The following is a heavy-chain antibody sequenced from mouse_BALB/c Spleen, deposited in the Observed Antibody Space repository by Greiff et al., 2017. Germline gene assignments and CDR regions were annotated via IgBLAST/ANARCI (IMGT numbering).Heavy chain of an antibody. D-gene: IGHD1-2*01. J-gene: IGHJ1*01. Sequence: EVMLVESGGGLVQPGGSRKLSCAASGFTFSSFGMHWVRQAPEKGLEWVAYISSGSSTIYYADTVKGRFTISRDNPKNTLFLQMTSLRSEDTAMYYCARSGLRLREGYFDVWGAGTTVTVSS. V-gene: IGHV5-17*02. CDR1: GFTFSSFG. CDR3: ARSGLRLREGYFDV. CDR2: ISSGSSTI.